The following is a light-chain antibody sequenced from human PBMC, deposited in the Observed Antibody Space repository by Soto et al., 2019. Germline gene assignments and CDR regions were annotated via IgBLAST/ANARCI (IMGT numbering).Light chain of an antibody. Sequence: ETVMTQPPATLSASPGERATLSCRASQSVGNNIAWYQQKPGQAPRLLIYVASIRATGIPARFSGSGSGTEFTLTVTSLQSEDFAVYYCHQYNNWPHTFGQGTKVDTK. V-gene: IGKV3-15*01. CDR2: VAS. CDR1: QSVGNN. CDR3: HQYNNWPHT. J-gene: IGKJ2*01.